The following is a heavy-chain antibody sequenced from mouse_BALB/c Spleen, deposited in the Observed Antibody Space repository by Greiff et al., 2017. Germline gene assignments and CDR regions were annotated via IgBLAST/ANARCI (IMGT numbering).Heavy chain of an antibody. V-gene: IGHV5-12-1*01. Sequence: EVKLVESGGGLVKPGGSLKLSCAASGFAFSSYDMSWVRQTPEKRLEWVAYISSGGGSTYYPDTVKGRFTISRDNAKNTLYLQMSSLKSEDTAMYYCARPYRDYGNLDYWGQGTTLTVSS. CDR3: ARPYRDYGNLDY. J-gene: IGHJ2*01. CDR1: GFAFSSYD. D-gene: IGHD2-1*01. CDR2: ISSGGGST.